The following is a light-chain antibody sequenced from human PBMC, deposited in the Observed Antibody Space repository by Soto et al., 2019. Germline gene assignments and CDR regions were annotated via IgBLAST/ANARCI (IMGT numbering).Light chain of an antibody. Sequence: EIVMTQSPATLSVSPGGGATLSCRATQSVGSNLAWYQQKPGQAPRLLIYGASTRATGIPARFSGSGSGTEFTLTISSLQSEDFATYYCLQHNTHPYTFGQGTKVDIK. J-gene: IGKJ2*01. CDR2: GAS. CDR3: LQHNTHPYT. CDR1: QSVGSN. V-gene: IGKV3-15*01.